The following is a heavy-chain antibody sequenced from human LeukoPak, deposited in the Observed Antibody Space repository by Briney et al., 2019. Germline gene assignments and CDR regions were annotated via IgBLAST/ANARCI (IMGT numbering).Heavy chain of an antibody. Sequence: ASVKVSCKASGYTFTSYDINWVRQATGQGLEWMGWMNPNSGNTGYAQKFQGRVTITADESTSTAYMELSSLRSEDTAVYYCARREIAGAFDIWGQGTMVTVSS. CDR2: MNPNSGNT. J-gene: IGHJ3*02. CDR1: GYTFTSYD. D-gene: IGHD5-24*01. CDR3: ARREIAGAFDI. V-gene: IGHV1-8*01.